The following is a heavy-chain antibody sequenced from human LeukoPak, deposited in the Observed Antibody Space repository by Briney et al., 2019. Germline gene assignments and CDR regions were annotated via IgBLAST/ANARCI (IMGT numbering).Heavy chain of an antibody. Sequence: GGSLRLSCAAAGFTFSSYSMNWVRQAPGKGLEWVSSISSSSSYIYYADSVKGRFTISRDNAKNSLYLQMNSLRAEDTAVYYCARYYGSGSYYSADAFNIWGQGTMVTVSS. V-gene: IGHV3-21*01. D-gene: IGHD3-10*01. J-gene: IGHJ3*02. CDR3: ARYYGSGSYYSADAFNI. CDR1: GFTFSSYS. CDR2: ISSSSSYI.